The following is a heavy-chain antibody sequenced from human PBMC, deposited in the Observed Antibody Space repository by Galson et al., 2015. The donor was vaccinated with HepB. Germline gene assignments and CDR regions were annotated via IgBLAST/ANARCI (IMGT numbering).Heavy chain of an antibody. CDR2: ISSIGGTI. CDR1: GFTFSSYS. D-gene: IGHD6-13*01. V-gene: IGHV3-48*01. CDR3: ARVALSSYSRSWSYGMDV. J-gene: IGHJ6*02. Sequence: SLRLSCAASGFTFSSYSMNWVRQAPGKGLEWVSYISSIGGTIYYADSVKGRFTISRDNAKNSLYLQMNSLRAEDTAVYYCARVALSSYSRSWSYGMDVWGQGTTVTVSS.